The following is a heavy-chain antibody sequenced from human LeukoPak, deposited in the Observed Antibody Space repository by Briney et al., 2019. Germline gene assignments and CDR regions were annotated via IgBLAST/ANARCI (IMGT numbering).Heavy chain of an antibody. CDR1: GGSISSYY. CDR2: IYYSGST. J-gene: IGHJ6*03. D-gene: IGHD3-10*01. V-gene: IGHV4-59*01. CDR3: ARDQHYYGSGSYSGMNYYYYYMDV. Sequence: PSETLSLTCTVSGGSISSYYWSWIRQPPGKGLEWIGYIYYSGSTNYNPSLKSRVTISVDTSKNQFSLKLSSVTAADTAVYYCARDQHYYGSGSYSGMNYYYYYMDVWRKGTTVTVSS.